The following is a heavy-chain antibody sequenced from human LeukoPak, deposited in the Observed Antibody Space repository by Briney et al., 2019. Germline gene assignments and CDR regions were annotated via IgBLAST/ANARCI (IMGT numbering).Heavy chain of an antibody. CDR3: ARGRYYGMDV. CDR1: GFTFTSYW. Sequence: GRSLRLSCAASGFTFTSYWMHWVRQAPGTGLVWVSRVNSDGSSTTYADSVKGRFTISRDNAKNTLYLQMNSLRAEDTAVYYCARGRYYGMDVWGQGTTVTVSS. CDR2: VNSDGSST. J-gene: IGHJ6*02. V-gene: IGHV3-74*01.